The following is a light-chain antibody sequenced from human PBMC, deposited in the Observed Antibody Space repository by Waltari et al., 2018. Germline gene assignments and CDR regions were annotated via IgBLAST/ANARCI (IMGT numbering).Light chain of an antibody. J-gene: IGKJ1*01. CDR1: RSVIKY. CDR3: QKYDSLPAT. V-gene: IGKV3-20*01. CDR2: HAS. Sequence: VLTQSPGTLSLSPGERATLSCRASRSVIKYLAWYQQTPGRAPRLLIEHASTRATGIPDRFSGSGSGTDFSLTISRLEPDDFAVYYCQKYDSLPATFGQGTRVEIK.